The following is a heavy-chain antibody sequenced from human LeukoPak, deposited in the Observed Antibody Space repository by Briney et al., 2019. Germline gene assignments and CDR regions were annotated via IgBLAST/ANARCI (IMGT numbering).Heavy chain of an antibody. CDR2: INHSGST. J-gene: IGHJ4*02. V-gene: IGHV4-34*01. D-gene: IGHD6-13*01. CDR3: AVAAAGSDY. CDR1: GGSFSGYC. Sequence: SETLSLTCAVYGGSFSGYCWSWIRQPPGKGLEWIGEINHSGSTNYNPSLKSRVTISVDTSKNQFSLKLSSVTAADTAVYYCAVAAAGSDYWGRGTLVTVSS.